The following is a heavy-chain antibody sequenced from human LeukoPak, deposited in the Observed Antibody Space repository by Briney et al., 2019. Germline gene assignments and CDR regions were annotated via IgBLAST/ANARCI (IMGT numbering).Heavy chain of an antibody. D-gene: IGHD7-27*01. CDR3: ARIRWGAFDI. Sequence: SETLSLTCTVSGGSISSYYWSWIRQPPGKGLEWMGYIYYSGSTNYNPSLKSRVTISVDTSKNQFSLKLSSVTAADTAVYYCARIRWGAFDIWGQGTMVTVSS. CDR2: IYYSGST. J-gene: IGHJ3*02. CDR1: GGSISSYY. V-gene: IGHV4-59*01.